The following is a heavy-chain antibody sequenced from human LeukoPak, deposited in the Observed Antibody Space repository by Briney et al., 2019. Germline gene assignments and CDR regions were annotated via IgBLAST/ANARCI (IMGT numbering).Heavy chain of an antibody. Sequence: PGRSLRLSCVASGFTFSSYGMHWVRQAPGKGLEWLAVIVYDGTIKYYAESVKGRFTISRDNSKNTLYLQMNSLRAEDTAVCYCARDQYDTWSRRGNFDSWGQGTLVTVSS. CDR3: ARDQYDTWSRRGNFDS. D-gene: IGHD3-3*01. V-gene: IGHV3-33*01. J-gene: IGHJ4*02. CDR1: GFTFSSYG. CDR2: IVYDGTIK.